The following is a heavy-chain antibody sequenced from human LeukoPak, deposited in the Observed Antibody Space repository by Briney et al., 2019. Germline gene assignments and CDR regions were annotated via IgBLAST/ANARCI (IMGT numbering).Heavy chain of an antibody. D-gene: IGHD1-26*01. CDR1: GFTFSSYA. V-gene: IGHV3-30*01. J-gene: IGHJ4*02. Sequence: PGRSLRLSCAASGFTFSSYAMHWVRQAPGKVLEWVAVISYDGSNKYYADSVKGRFTISRDNSKNTLYLQMNSLRAEDTAVHYCARQSMGATAHLDYWGQGTLVTVSS. CDR2: ISYDGSNK. CDR3: ARQSMGATAHLDY.